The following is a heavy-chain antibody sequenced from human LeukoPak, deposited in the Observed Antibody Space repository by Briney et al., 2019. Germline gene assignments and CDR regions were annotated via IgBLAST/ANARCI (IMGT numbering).Heavy chain of an antibody. J-gene: IGHJ4*02. CDR2: ISSSGSTI. CDR3: AGQRWLQSSFDY. D-gene: IGHD5-24*01. CDR1: GFTVSSNY. Sequence: PGGSLRLSCGASGFTVSSNYMSWVRQAPGKGLEWVSYISSSGSTIYYADSVKGRFTISRDNAKNTLYLQMNSLRAEDTAMYYCAGQRWLQSSFDYWGQGTLVTVSS. V-gene: IGHV3-11*04.